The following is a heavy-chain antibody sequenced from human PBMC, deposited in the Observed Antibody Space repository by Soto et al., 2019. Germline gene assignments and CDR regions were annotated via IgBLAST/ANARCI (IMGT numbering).Heavy chain of an antibody. J-gene: IGHJ6*02. CDR1: GYTFTSYD. V-gene: IGHV1-8*01. CDR3: ARDKQGDYYYGMDV. Sequence: QVQLVQSGAEVQKPGASVKVSCKASGYTFTSYDINWVRQATGQGLEWMGWMNPNSGNTGYAQKFQGRVTMTRNTSISTAYMELSSLRSEDTAVYYCARDKQGDYYYGMDVWGQGTTVTVSS. CDR2: MNPNSGNT.